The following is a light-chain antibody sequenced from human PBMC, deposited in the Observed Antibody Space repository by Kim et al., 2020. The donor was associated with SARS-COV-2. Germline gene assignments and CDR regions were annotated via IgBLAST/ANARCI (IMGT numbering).Light chain of an antibody. J-gene: IGKJ1*01. CDR3: QQYGSSPRT. CDR1: QSVSSSY. Sequence: EVVLTQSPGTLSLSPGERATLSCRASQSVSSSYLAWYQQKPGQAPRLLIYGAISRATGIPDRFSGSGSGTDFTLTISRLEPEDFAVYYCQQYGSSPRTFGQGTKVDIK. V-gene: IGKV3-20*01. CDR2: GAI.